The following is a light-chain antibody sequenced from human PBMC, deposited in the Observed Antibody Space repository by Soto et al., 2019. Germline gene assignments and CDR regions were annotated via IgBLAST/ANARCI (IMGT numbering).Light chain of an antibody. J-gene: IGKJ1*01. CDR1: QEIRYY. CDR3: HQFSIFPQT. V-gene: IGKV1-12*01. Sequence: DIRMTQSPSSVSASVGDRVTITCRASQEIRYYLAWYQQKPGHAPKLLIYGATNLQSGFPSRFSGGGSGTQFTRTITSLQPDDVETYYCHQFSIFPQTFGQGTPVDI. CDR2: GAT.